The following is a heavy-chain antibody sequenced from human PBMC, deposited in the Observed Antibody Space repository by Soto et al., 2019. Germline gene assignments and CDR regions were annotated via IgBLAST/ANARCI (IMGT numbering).Heavy chain of an antibody. V-gene: IGHV4-59*01. D-gene: IGHD5-12*01. CDR2: IYYSGST. CDR3: ARSVDIVATILFDY. J-gene: IGHJ4*02. Sequence: ETLSLTCTVSGGSISSYYWSWIRQPPGKGLEWIGYIYYSGSTNYNPSLKSRVTISVDTSKNQFSLKLSSVTAADTAVYYCARSVDIVATILFDYWGQGTLVTVSS. CDR1: GGSISSYY.